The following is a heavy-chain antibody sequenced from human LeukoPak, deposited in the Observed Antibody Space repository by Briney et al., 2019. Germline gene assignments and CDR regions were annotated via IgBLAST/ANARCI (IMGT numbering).Heavy chain of an antibody. J-gene: IGHJ6*02. Sequence: GGSLRLSCAASGLSVSNRYTSWVRQAPGKGLEWVSAVHSGGATYYVDFVKDRFIISKDNSKNSLYLQMNSLRAEDTAVYYCAGYFYGMDVWGQGTTVTVSS. D-gene: IGHD2/OR15-2a*01. CDR2: VHSGGAT. CDR3: AGYFYGMDV. CDR1: GLSVSNRY. V-gene: IGHV3-66*01.